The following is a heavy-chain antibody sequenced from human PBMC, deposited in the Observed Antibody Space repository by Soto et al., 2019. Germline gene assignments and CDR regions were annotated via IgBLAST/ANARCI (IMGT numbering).Heavy chain of an antibody. D-gene: IGHD6-19*01. CDR1: GGSISSYY. J-gene: IGHJ4*02. V-gene: IGHV4-59*08. Sequence: SETLSLTCTVSGGSISSYYWSWIRQPPGKGLEWIGYIYYSGSTNYNPSLKSRVTISVDTSKNQFSLKLSSVTAADTAVYYCARHMFSGWSPPTFDYWGQGTLVTVSS. CDR3: ARHMFSGWSPPTFDY. CDR2: IYYSGST.